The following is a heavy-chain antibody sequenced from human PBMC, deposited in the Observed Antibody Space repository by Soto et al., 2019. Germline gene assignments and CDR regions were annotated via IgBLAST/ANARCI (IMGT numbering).Heavy chain of an antibody. V-gene: IGHV3-23*01. Sequence: GGSLRLSCAASGFTFSSYAMSWVRQAPGKGLEWVSAISGSGGSTYYADSVKGRFTISRDNSKNTLYLQMNSLRAEDTAVYYCAKDISRYCSGGSCYTGYDYWGQGTLVTVSS. D-gene: IGHD2-15*01. CDR1: GFTFSSYA. CDR2: ISGSGGST. J-gene: IGHJ4*02. CDR3: AKDISRYCSGGSCYTGYDY.